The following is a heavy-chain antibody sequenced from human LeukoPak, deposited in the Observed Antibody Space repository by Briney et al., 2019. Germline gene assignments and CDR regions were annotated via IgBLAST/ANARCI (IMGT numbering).Heavy chain of an antibody. CDR2: ISWNSGSI. CDR3: AKSRYAVAGYYFDY. J-gene: IGHJ4*02. D-gene: IGHD6-19*01. V-gene: IGHV3-9*01. CDR1: GFTFDDYA. Sequence: GRSLRLSCAASGFTFDDYAMHWVRQAPGKGLEWVSGISWNSGSIGYADSVKGRFTISRDNAKNSLYLQMNSLRAEDTALYYCAKSRYAVAGYYFDYWGQGTLVTVSS.